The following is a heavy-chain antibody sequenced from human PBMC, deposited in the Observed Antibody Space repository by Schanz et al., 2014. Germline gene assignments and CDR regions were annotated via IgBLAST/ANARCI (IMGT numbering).Heavy chain of an antibody. V-gene: IGHV1-18*01. CDR1: GYTFTSYG. CDR2: INGYNGHT. J-gene: IGHJ4*02. CDR3: ARDFSAYVGNYFDY. Sequence: QVQLVQSGAEVKKPGASVKVSCKASGYTFTSYGIKWVRQAPGQGLEWMGWINGYNGHTLYAQKFQGRVTMTTDTATSTSYMELTSLRFDDTAVYYCARDFSAYVGNYFDYWGQGTLVNVSS. D-gene: IGHD5-12*01.